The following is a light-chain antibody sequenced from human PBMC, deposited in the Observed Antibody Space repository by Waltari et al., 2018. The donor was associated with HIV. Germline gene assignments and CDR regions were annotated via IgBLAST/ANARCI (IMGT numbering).Light chain of an antibody. V-gene: IGLV2-8*01. CDR2: EVT. CDR1: SSAIGGYHY. J-gene: IGLJ2*01. Sequence: QSPLTQPPSASVSPGQSVTMSCTATSSAIGGYHYVSWYQQHPGKSPKLIMTEVTKRPSGVPDRFSGSKSGNTASLTVSGLQAEDEAHYYCSSYAPTNKFYVLFGGGTTLTVL. CDR3: SSYAPTNKFYVL.